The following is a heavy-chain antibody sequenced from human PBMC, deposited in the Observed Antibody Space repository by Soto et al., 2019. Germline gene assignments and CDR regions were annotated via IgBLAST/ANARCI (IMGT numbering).Heavy chain of an antibody. V-gene: IGHV3-23*01. CDR1: GFTFSNYA. D-gene: IGHD2-15*01. J-gene: IGHJ4*02. Sequence: EVQLLESGGGLVQPGGSLRLSCAASGFTFSNYAMSWVRQAPGKGLEWVSAISGSGVSTFYGDSVKGRFTVSRDNSKNTLYLQMNSLGVEDTAEYYCAKGGGSCCFDCWGQGTLVTVSS. CDR2: ISGSGVST. CDR3: AKGGGSCCFDC.